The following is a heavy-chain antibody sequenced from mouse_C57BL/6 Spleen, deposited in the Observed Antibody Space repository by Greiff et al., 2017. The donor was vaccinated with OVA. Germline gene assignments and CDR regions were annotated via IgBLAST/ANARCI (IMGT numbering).Heavy chain of an antibody. V-gene: IGHV1-20*01. CDR2: INPYNGDT. J-gene: IGHJ4*01. D-gene: IGHD1-1*01. Sequence: VQLKESGPELVKPGDSVKISCKASGYSFTGYFMNWVMQSHGKSLEWIGRINPYNGDTFYNQKFKGKATLTVDKSSSTAPMELRSLTSEDSAVYYCARGYGSRNYAMDYWGQGTSVTVSS. CDR3: ARGYGSRNYAMDY. CDR1: GYSFTGYF.